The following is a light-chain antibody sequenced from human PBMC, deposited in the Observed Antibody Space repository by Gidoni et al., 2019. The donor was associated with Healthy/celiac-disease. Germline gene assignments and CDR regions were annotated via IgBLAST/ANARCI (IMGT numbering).Light chain of an antibody. CDR1: QSISSY. CDR2: AAS. CDR3: QQSFSTPIT. Sequence: DLQMTQSQSSLSASVRDRVTITCRASQSISSYLNWYQQKPGRAPKLLIYAASSWQSGVPSRFSGSGSETDFTLTISSLQPEDFATYYCQQSFSTPITFGQGTRLEIK. V-gene: IGKV1-39*01. J-gene: IGKJ5*01.